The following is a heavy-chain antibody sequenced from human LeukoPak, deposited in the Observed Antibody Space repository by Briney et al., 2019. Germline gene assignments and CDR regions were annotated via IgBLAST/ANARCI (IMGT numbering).Heavy chain of an antibody. Sequence: SETLSLTCTVSGGSISSSNYYWSWIRQPAEKGLEWIGSIYYSGSTYYNPSLTSRVTILVDTSKNQFSLKLSSVTAADTALYYCARGQYDILTGYYLQFDYWGQGTLVTVSS. V-gene: IGHV4-39*07. CDR2: IYYSGST. D-gene: IGHD3-9*01. CDR3: ARGQYDILTGYYLQFDY. J-gene: IGHJ4*02. CDR1: GGSISSSNYY.